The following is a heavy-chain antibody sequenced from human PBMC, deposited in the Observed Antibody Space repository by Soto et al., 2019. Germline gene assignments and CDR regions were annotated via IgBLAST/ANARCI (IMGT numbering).Heavy chain of an antibody. Sequence: SVKVSCKASGGTFSSYAISWVRQAPGQGLEWMGGIIPIFGTANYAQKFQGQVTISADKSISTAYLQWSSLKASDTAMYYCARQGRRGYCTNGVCYTNGMDVWGQGTTVTVSS. CDR2: IIPIFGTA. CDR3: ARQGRRGYCTNGVCYTNGMDV. D-gene: IGHD2-8*01. CDR1: GGTFSSYA. J-gene: IGHJ6*02. V-gene: IGHV1-69*06.